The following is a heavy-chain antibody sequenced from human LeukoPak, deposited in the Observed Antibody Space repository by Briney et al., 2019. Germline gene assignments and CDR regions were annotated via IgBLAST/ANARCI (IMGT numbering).Heavy chain of an antibody. D-gene: IGHD3-16*02. Sequence: ASVKVSCEASGYTFTRYVISWVRQAPGQGLEWMGWISAYNGNTNYAQKFQDRVIITTDTSTSTAYMELRSLRSDDTAVYYCARGSFGGVILGYYDYWGQGTLVTVSS. J-gene: IGHJ4*02. V-gene: IGHV1-18*01. CDR2: ISAYNGNT. CDR1: GYTFTRYV. CDR3: ARGSFGGVILGYYDY.